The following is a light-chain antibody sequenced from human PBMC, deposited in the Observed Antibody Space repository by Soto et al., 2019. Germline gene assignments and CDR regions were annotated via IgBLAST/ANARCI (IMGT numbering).Light chain of an antibody. V-gene: IGKV1-5*03. J-gene: IGKJ4*01. CDR2: RAS. CDR1: RDIGTW. CDR3: HRHETYPLA. Sequence: TQMTQSPSTLSASVGDSVSITCRASRDIGTWLAWFQQKPGRAPNHLFYRASTLARGVPSRFSGSGSGTEFTLTISSLQSDDFATYYCHRHETYPLAFDGGTKVDI.